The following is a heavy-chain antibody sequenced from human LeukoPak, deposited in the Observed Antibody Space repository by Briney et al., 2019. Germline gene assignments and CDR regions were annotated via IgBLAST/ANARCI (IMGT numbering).Heavy chain of an antibody. CDR2: ISGSGGST. Sequence: GGSLRLSCAASGFTFSSYAMSWVRQAPGKRLEWVSAISGSGGSTYYADSVKGRFTISRDNSKNTLYLQMNSLRAEDTAVYYCAYDYGDLSEYFQHWGQGTLVTVSS. D-gene: IGHD4-17*01. J-gene: IGHJ1*01. CDR3: AYDYGDLSEYFQH. V-gene: IGHV3-23*01. CDR1: GFTFSSYA.